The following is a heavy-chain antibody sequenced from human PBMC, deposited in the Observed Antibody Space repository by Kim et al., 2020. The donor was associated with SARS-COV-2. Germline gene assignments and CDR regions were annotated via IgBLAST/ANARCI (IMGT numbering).Heavy chain of an antibody. J-gene: IGHJ4*02. CDR1: GYTFTTYA. D-gene: IGHD4-17*01. CDR3: ARVTTSMTRGYFDY. CDR2: ISTENGNT. Sequence: ASVKVSCKASGYTFTTYALHWVRQAPGQRLEWMRWISTENGNTKYSQKFQGRVSITRDTSASTAYMELSSLISEDTAVYYCARVTTSMTRGYFDYWGQGTRVTVSS. V-gene: IGHV1-3*04.